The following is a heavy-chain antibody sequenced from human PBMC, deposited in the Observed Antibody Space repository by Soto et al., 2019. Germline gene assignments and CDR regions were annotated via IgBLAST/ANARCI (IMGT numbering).Heavy chain of an antibody. V-gene: IGHV3-33*01. J-gene: IGHJ3*02. D-gene: IGHD1-26*01. Sequence: QVQLVESGGGVVQPGRSLRLSCAASGFTFSSYGMHWVRQAPGKGLEWVAVIWYDGSNKYYADSVKGRFTISRDNSKNTLYLQMNSLRAEDTAVYYCARARGEWEFPDAFDIWGQGTMVTVSS. CDR1: GFTFSSYG. CDR2: IWYDGSNK. CDR3: ARARGEWEFPDAFDI.